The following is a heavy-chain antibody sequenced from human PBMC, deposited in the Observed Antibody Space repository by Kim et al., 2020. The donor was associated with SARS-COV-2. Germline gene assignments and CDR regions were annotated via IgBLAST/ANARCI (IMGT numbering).Heavy chain of an antibody. Sequence: GGSLRLSCAASGFTFSSHWMHWVRQAPRKGLVWVSRINSDGSTISYADSVKGRFTISRDNAKNTLYLQMNSLRAEDTAVYYCARRQFTSGWYYFDYWGQGTLVTVSS. V-gene: IGHV3-74*01. D-gene: IGHD6-19*01. CDR3: ARRQFTSGWYYFDY. CDR1: GFTFSSHW. CDR2: INSDGSTI. J-gene: IGHJ4*02.